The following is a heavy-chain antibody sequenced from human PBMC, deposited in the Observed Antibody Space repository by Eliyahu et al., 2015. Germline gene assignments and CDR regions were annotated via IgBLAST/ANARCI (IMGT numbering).Heavy chain of an antibody. Sequence: EVLLAESGGGSVQPGGSLRLSCVASGFTFENYWMNWVRQAPGKGLVWVSRINSDGSSTNYADSVKGRFTISRDNAKNTVYLQMHSLRADDTAVYYCAPTIVLYRDWGRGTLVTVSS. V-gene: IGHV3-74*01. CDR1: GFTFENYW. CDR3: APTIVLYRD. D-gene: IGHD2/OR15-2a*01. CDR2: INSDGSST. J-gene: IGHJ4*02.